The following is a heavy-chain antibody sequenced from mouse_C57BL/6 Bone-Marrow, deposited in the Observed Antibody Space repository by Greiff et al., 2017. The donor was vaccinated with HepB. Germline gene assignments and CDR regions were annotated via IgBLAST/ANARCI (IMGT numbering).Heavy chain of an antibody. CDR2: IHPSDSDT. Sequence: KQRPGQGLEWIGRIHPSDSDTNYNQKFKGKATLTVDKSSSTAYMQLSSLTSEDSAVYYCAIGNSIPFDYWGQGTTLTVSS. V-gene: IGHV1-74*01. CDR3: AIGNSIPFDY. J-gene: IGHJ2*01.